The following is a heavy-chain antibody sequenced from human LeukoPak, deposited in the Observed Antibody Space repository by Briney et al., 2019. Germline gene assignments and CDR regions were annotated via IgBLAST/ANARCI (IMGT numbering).Heavy chain of an antibody. CDR2: FDPEDGET. Sequence: ASVKVSCKVSGYTLTELSMHWVRQAPGKGLEWMGGFDPEDGETICAQKFQGRVTMTEDKSTSIAYMELSSLRSEDTAVYYCARGFPDGSGSYPQPFDYWGQGTLVTVSS. J-gene: IGHJ4*02. CDR1: GYTLTELS. V-gene: IGHV1-24*01. CDR3: ARGFPDGSGSYPQPFDY. D-gene: IGHD3-10*01.